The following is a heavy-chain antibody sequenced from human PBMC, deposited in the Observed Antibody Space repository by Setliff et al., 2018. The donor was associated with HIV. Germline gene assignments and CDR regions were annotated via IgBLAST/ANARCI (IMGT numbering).Heavy chain of an antibody. D-gene: IGHD2-21*01. CDR3: ARGGRDGIA. J-gene: IGHJ5*02. CDR2: VNHSGST. V-gene: IGHV4-34*01. CDR1: GGSFSSYY. Sequence: SQTLSLTCAVYGGSFSSYYWSWIRQPPGKGLEWIGEVNHSGSTNYSPSLKSRVTMSVDTSKNQFSLKLNSVTAADTAVYYCARGGRDGIAWGQGTLVTVSS.